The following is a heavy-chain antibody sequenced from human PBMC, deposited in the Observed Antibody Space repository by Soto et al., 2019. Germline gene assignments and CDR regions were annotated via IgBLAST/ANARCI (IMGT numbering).Heavy chain of an antibody. J-gene: IGHJ5*02. CDR2: MHHTQGT. D-gene: IGHD3-9*01. CDR1: GGSISSGGYY. V-gene: IGHV4-61*08. Sequence: PSETLSLTCTVSGGSISSGGYYWTWIRQPPGGGLEWIGYMHHTQGTNDNPSLRGRVHMSIDTSMNQFSLRLTSVTAADTAVYYCARVPFVGYFDWLDPWGHGTLVTVSS. CDR3: ARVPFVGYFDWLDP.